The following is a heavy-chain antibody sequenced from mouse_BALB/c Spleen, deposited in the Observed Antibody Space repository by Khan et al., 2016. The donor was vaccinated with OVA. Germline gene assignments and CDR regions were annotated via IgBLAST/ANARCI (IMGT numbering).Heavy chain of an antibody. CDR2: ISFSGTT. CDR1: GYSITSDFA. CDR3: TRSVYYAYAYAMDY. J-gene: IGHJ4*01. Sequence: EVKLEESGPGLVKPSQSLSLTCTVTGYSITSDFAWNWVRQFPGNKLEWMGYISFSGTTSYDPSLKSRLSITRDTSKNQSFLQLSSVNTEDTATYYCTRSVYYAYAYAMDYWGQGTSVTVSS. D-gene: IGHD2-2*01. V-gene: IGHV3-2*02.